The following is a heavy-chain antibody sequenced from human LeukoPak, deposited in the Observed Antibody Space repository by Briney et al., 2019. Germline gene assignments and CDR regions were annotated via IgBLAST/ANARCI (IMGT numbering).Heavy chain of an antibody. CDR2: INHSGST. V-gene: IGHV4-34*01. CDR1: GGSFSGYY. CDR3: ARGRDAGQMVYAIGFDY. D-gene: IGHD2-8*01. J-gene: IGHJ4*02. Sequence: PSETLSLTCAVYGGSFSGYYWSWIRQPPGKGLEWIGEINHSGSTNYNPSLKSRVTISVDTSKNQFSLKLSSVTAADTAVYYCARGRDAGQMVYAIGFDYWGQGTLVTVSS.